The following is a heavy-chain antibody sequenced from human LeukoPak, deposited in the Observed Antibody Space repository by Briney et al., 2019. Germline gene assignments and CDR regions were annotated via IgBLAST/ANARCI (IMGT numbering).Heavy chain of an antibody. Sequence: SETLSLTCGVYGGSVSGYYWNWIRQPPGKGLEWIGEINHSGSTSYNPSLKSRVTISLDTSKNQFSLKLRSVTAADTAVYYCASRGDPRSSGYYHATNHYGMDVWGQGTTVTVSS. J-gene: IGHJ6*02. CDR3: ASRGDPRSSGYYHATNHYGMDV. CDR1: GGSVSGYY. D-gene: IGHD3-22*01. V-gene: IGHV4-34*01. CDR2: INHSGST.